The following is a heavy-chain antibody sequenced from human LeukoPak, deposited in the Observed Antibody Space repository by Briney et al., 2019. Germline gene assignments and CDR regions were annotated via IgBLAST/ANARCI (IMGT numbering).Heavy chain of an antibody. CDR1: GFTFDDYA. CDR2: ISWNSGSI. V-gene: IGHV3-9*01. D-gene: IGHD5-18*01. J-gene: IGHJ4*02. CDR3: AKAPARGYSYVVFDY. Sequence: GGSLRLSCAASGFTFDDYAMHWVRQAPGKGLEWVSGISWNSGSIGYADSVKGRFTISRDNAKNSLYLQMNSLRAEDTALYYCAKAPARGYSYVVFDYWGQGTLVTVSS.